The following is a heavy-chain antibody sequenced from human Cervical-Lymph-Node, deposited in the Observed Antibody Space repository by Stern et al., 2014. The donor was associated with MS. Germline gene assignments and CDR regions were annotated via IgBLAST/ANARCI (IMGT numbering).Heavy chain of an antibody. CDR2: IYYTGIT. CDR3: ATLTTVTSRFDY. Sequence: QLQLQESGPGLVKPSETLSLTCAVSGGSISSYYWSWIRQPPGKGLEWIGFIYYTGITNYNPSLKTRVTISVDTSNNHFSLKLSSVTAADTAVYYCATLTTVTSRFDYWGHGTLVTVSS. D-gene: IGHD4-17*01. V-gene: IGHV4-59*01. J-gene: IGHJ4*01. CDR1: GGSISSYY.